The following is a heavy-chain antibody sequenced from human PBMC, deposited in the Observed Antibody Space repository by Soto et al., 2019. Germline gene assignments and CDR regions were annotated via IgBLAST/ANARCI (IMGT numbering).Heavy chain of an antibody. CDR3: ARLLSIAASDAFDI. J-gene: IGHJ3*02. V-gene: IGHV1-18*04. D-gene: IGHD6-6*01. Sequence: ASVKVSCRASGNTFTSYGISWVRQAPGQGLEWMGWISAYNGNTNYAQKLQGRVTMTTDTSTSTAYMELRSLRSDDTAVYYCARLLSIAASDAFDIWGQGTMVTVSS. CDR2: ISAYNGNT. CDR1: GNTFTSYG.